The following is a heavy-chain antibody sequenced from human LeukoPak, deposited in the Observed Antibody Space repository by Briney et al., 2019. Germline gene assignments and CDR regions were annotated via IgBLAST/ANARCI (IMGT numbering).Heavy chain of an antibody. CDR1: GFTFSSSW. V-gene: IGHV3-74*01. D-gene: IGHD4-11*01. CDR2: INSDESIT. CDR3: ARGLVPGFLDY. Sequence: GGSLRLSCAASGFTFSSSWMYWVRQAPGKGLVWVSRINSDESITTYADSVKGRFTISRDNAKNTLYLQMNSLRAEDTAVYYRARGLVPGFLDYWGQGTPVTVPS. J-gene: IGHJ4*02.